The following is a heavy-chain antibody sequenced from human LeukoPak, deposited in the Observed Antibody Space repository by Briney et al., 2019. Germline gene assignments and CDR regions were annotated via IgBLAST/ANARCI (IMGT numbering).Heavy chain of an antibody. CDR2: ISSSSSYI. CDR1: GFTFSSYS. V-gene: IGHV3-21*01. Sequence: GGSLRLSCAASGFTFSSYSMNWVRQAPGKGLEWVSSISSSSSYIYYADSVKGRFTISRDNAKNSLYLQMNSLRAEDTAVYYCARDHGVGAVAYWGQGTLVTVSS. J-gene: IGHJ4*02. CDR3: ARDHGVGAVAY. D-gene: IGHD1-26*01.